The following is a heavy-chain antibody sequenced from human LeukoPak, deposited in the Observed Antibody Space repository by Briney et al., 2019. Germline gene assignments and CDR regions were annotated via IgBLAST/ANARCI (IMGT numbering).Heavy chain of an antibody. CDR2: IAHHGNTK. Sequence: GGSLRLSCGASGFTFSSSAMHWVRQGPGKGLEWMAYIAHHGNTKYYADSVKGRFTISRDNSKGSLYWQMNSLRADDTAVYYCARDGSWSCTDWGQGTLVRVSS. D-gene: IGHD2-8*02. V-gene: IGHV3-30*02. CDR3: ARDGSWSCTD. J-gene: IGHJ4*02. CDR1: GFTFSSSA.